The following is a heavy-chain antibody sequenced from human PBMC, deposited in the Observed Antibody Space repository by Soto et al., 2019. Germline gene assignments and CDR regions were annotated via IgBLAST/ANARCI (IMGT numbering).Heavy chain of an antibody. CDR2: IGTAGDT. Sequence: LRLSCSASGFTFSSYDMHWVRQGPGKGLEWVSAIGTAGDTNYAGSVKGRFTISRENAKNSLYLQMNSLRAGDTAIYFCARAIGPTLFDYWGQGTLVTV. CDR1: GFTFSSYD. V-gene: IGHV3-13*04. CDR3: ARAIGPTLFDY. D-gene: IGHD3-22*01. J-gene: IGHJ4*02.